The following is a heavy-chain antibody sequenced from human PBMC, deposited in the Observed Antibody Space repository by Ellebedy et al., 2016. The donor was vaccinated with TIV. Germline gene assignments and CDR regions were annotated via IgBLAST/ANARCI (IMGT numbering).Heavy chain of an antibody. J-gene: IGHJ4*02. Sequence: AASVKVSCKASGYTFTSHGIVWVRQAPGQGLEWMGWIDAKNGDIASAQEFQDRVTITTDTSTTTAYLELRSLTSDDTAVYYCARGRYGGKPEGDFWGQGTLVTVSS. CDR1: GYTFTSHG. V-gene: IGHV1-18*01. CDR3: ARGRYGGKPEGDF. D-gene: IGHD4-23*01. CDR2: IDAKNGDI.